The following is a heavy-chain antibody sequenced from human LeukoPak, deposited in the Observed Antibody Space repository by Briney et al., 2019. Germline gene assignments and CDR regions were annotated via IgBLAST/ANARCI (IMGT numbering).Heavy chain of an antibody. CDR2: IYYSGST. Sequence: SETLSLTCTVSGGSISSGGYYWSWIRQHPGKGLEWIGYIYYSGSTYYNPSLKSRVTISVDTSKNQFSLKLSSVTAADTAVYYCARQYYYDSSGYYGLDYWGQGTLVTVSS. CDR1: GGSISSGGYY. CDR3: ARQYYYDSSGYYGLDY. V-gene: IGHV4-31*03. D-gene: IGHD3-22*01. J-gene: IGHJ4*02.